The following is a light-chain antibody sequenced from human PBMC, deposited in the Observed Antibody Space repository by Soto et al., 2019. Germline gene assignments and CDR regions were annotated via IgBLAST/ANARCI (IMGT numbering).Light chain of an antibody. CDR3: QQYHNWLPIT. V-gene: IGKV3-15*01. CDR1: QSVSLS. J-gene: IGKJ5*01. Sequence: EIVLTQSPATLSVSLGDSATLSCRASQSVSLSLAWYQMRPGQPPRLLIYGASTRATDIPARFSGSGSGSEFTLTIDTLQSEDFAVYYCQQYHNWLPITFGQGTRLEIK. CDR2: GAS.